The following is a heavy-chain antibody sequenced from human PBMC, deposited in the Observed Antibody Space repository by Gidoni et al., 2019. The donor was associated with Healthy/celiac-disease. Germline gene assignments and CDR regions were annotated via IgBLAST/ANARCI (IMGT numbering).Heavy chain of an antibody. V-gene: IGHV1-58*01. CDR3: AASSGYDYYYYYGMDV. CDR1: GFTFTSSA. Sequence: QMPLVQSAPAVKKPGTSVKVSCTASGFTFTSSAVQWVRQARVQRLEWIGWIVVGSGNTNYAQKFQERVTITRDMATSTAYRELSSLRSEDTAVYDCAASSGYDYYYYYGMDVWGQGTTVTVSS. J-gene: IGHJ6*02. CDR2: IVVGSGNT. D-gene: IGHD5-12*01.